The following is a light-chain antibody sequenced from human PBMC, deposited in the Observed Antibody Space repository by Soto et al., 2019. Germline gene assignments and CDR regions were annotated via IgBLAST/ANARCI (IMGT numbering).Light chain of an antibody. Sequence: EIVLTQSPGTLSLSPGERATLSCRASQSVSSSYLAWYQQKPGQAPRLLIYGASSRATGIPDRFSGSGSGTDFTLTISRLEPEDFAVYYCQQYGSSPALFTFGPGTKVYIK. V-gene: IGKV3-20*01. CDR2: GAS. J-gene: IGKJ3*01. CDR1: QSVSSSY. CDR3: QQYGSSPALFT.